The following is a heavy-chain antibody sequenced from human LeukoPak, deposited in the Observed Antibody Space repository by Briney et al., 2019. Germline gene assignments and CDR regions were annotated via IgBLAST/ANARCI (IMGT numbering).Heavy chain of an antibody. CDR3: AREGLWFGELFFDY. Sequence: GSLRLSCAASGFAFNNYGMNWVRQAPGKGLEWVSGISGSGGSTYYAGSVKGRFTISRDNSRNTLYLQMNSLRAEDTAVYYCAREGLWFGELFFDYWGQGTLVTVSS. D-gene: IGHD3-10*01. CDR1: GFAFNNYG. J-gene: IGHJ4*02. CDR2: ISGSGGST. V-gene: IGHV3-23*01.